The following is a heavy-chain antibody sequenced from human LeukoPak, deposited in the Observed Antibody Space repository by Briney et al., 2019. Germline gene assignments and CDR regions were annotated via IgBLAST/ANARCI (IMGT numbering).Heavy chain of an antibody. CDR3: ARKRGSYSFRYGMDV. J-gene: IGHJ6*02. Sequence: GESLKISCKSSGCRFTSYWIGWVRQMPGKGLEWMGSIYPGDSDTRYSPSFQGQVTSSADKSISTAYLQWSSLKASDTAMYYCARKRGSYSFRYGMDVWGQGTTVTVSS. D-gene: IGHD3-16*01. V-gene: IGHV5-51*01. CDR2: IYPGDSDT. CDR1: GCRFTSYW.